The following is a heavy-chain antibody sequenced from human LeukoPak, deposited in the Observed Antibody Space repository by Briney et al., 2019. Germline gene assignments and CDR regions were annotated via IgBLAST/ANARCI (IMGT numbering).Heavy chain of an antibody. Sequence: GGSLRLSCAASGFTFSSYAMHWVRQAPGKGLEWVAVISYDGSNKYYADSVKGRFTISRDNAKKSLYLQMNSLRDEDTAVYYCARDRFDYWGQGTLVTVSS. CDR1: GFTFSSYA. J-gene: IGHJ4*02. CDR2: ISYDGSNK. CDR3: ARDRFDY. V-gene: IGHV3-30-3*01.